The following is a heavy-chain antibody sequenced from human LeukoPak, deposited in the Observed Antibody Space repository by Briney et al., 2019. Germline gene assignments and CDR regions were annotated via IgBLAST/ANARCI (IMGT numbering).Heavy chain of an antibody. CDR2: INWNGGST. Sequence: GGSLRLSCAASGFTFDDYGMSWVRQAPGKGLEWVSGINWNGGSTGYADSVKGRFTISRDNAKNSLYLQMNSLRAEDTAVYYCARGILVALFGYFDPWGQGTLVTVSS. V-gene: IGHV3-20*04. D-gene: IGHD3-10*02. CDR1: GFTFDDYG. CDR3: ARGILVALFGYFDP. J-gene: IGHJ5*02.